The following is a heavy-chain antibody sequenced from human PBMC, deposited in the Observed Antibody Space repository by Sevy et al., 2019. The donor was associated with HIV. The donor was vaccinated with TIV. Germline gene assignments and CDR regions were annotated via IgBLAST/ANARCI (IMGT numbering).Heavy chain of an antibody. V-gene: IGHV1-8*03. CDR1: GYTFTSYD. CDR3: ARGGPLTWEWELLGDRWYFDL. J-gene: IGHJ2*01. Sequence: ASVKVSCKASGYTFTSYDINWVRQATGQGLEWMGWMNPNSGNTGYAQKFQGRVTITRNTSISTAYMELSSLRSEDTAVYYCARGGPLTWEWELLGDRWYFDLWGRGTLVTVSS. D-gene: IGHD1-26*01. CDR2: MNPNSGNT.